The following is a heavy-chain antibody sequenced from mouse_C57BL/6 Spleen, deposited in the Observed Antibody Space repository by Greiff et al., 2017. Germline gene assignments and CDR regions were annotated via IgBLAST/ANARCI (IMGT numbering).Heavy chain of an antibody. CDR3: ARAYGSSYWYFDV. CDR2: IYPGDGDT. V-gene: IGHV1-82*01. J-gene: IGHJ1*03. D-gene: IGHD1-1*01. CDR1: GYAFSSSW. Sequence: VQLVESGPELVKPGASVKISCKASGYAFSSSWMNWVKQRPGKGLEWIGRIYPGDGDTNYNGKFKGKATLTADKSSSTAYMQLSSLTSEDSAAYVGARAYGSSYWYFDVWGTGTTVTVSS.